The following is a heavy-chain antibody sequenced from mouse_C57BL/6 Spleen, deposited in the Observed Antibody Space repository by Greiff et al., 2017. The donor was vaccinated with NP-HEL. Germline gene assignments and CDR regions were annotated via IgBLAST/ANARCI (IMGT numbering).Heavy chain of an antibody. V-gene: IGHV1-7*01. J-gene: IGHJ4*01. D-gene: IGHD2-5*01. CDR2: INPSSGYT. CDR1: GYTFTSYW. Sequence: VQLQQSGAELAKPGASVKLSCKASGYTFTSYWMHWEKQRPGQGLEWIGYINPSSGYTKYNQKFKDKATLTADKSSSTAYRQLSSLTYEDSAVYYCARKGIDYDSNWDYAMDYWGQGTSVTVSS. CDR3: ARKGIDYDSNWDYAMDY.